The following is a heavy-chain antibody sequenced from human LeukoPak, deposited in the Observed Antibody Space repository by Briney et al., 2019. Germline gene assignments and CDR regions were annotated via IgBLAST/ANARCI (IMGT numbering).Heavy chain of an antibody. CDR3: AHGRTGPFDY. CDR2: INHSGST. CDR1: GGSFSGYY. J-gene: IGHJ4*02. D-gene: IGHD1-14*01. V-gene: IGHV4-34*01. Sequence: KPSETLSLTCAVYGGSFSGYYWSWIRQPPGKGLEWIGEINHSGSTNYNPSLRSRVTISVDTSKNQFSLKLSSVTAADTAVYYCAHGRTGPFDYWGQGTLVTVSS.